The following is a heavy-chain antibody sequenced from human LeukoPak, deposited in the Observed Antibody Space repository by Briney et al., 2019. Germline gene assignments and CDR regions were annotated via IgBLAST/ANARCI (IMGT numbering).Heavy chain of an antibody. CDR1: GFTFSSYS. J-gene: IGHJ4*02. CDR2: ISSSSSTI. Sequence: GSLRLSCAASGFTFSSYSMNWVRQAPGKGLEWVSYISSSSSTIYYADSVKGRFTISRDNAKNSLYLQMNSLRAEDTAVYYCAKNQLPVVVPAAMDYWGQGTLVTVSS. D-gene: IGHD2-2*01. V-gene: IGHV3-48*01. CDR3: AKNQLPVVVPAAMDY.